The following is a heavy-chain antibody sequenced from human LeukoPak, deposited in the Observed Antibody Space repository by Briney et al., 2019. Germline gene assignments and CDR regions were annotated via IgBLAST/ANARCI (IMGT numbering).Heavy chain of an antibody. D-gene: IGHD3-10*01. J-gene: IGHJ4*02. Sequence: KPLETLSLSCTASGCSISSYNWSWIRQPAGKGLEWIWRIYTSGSTNYNPSLKSRVTMSVDTTKNQFSLKLSSVTAADTAVYYCARDQYYYGSGSYGLDYWGQGTLVTVSS. V-gene: IGHV4-4*07. CDR2: IYTSGST. CDR1: GCSISSYN. CDR3: ARDQYYYGSGSYGLDY.